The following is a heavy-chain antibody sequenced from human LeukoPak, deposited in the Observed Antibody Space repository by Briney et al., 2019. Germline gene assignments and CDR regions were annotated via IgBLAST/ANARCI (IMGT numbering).Heavy chain of an antibody. J-gene: IGHJ5*02. CDR2: INPSGGST. CDR3: ARERGIVVVPAAILPPNWFDP. D-gene: IGHD2-2*02. CDR1: GYTFTSYY. Sequence: APVKVSCKASGYTFTSYYMHWVRQAPGQGLEWMGIINPSGGSTSYAQKFQGRVTMTRDMSTSTVYMELSSLRSEDTAVYYCARERGIVVVPAAILPPNWFDPWGQGTLVTVSS. V-gene: IGHV1-46*01.